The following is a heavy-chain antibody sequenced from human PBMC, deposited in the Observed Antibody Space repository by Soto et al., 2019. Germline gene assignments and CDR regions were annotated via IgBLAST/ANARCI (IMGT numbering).Heavy chain of an antibody. CDR2: IHYSGST. CDR3: ARQRYSSGWYVRHNDFDY. D-gene: IGHD6-19*01. CDR1: GGSISSYY. J-gene: IGHJ4*02. Sequence: PSETLSLTCTVSGGSISSYYWSWIRQPPGKGLEWIGYIHYSGSTNYSPSLKSRVTISVDTSKNQFSPKLSSVTAADTAVYYCARQRYSSGWYVRHNDFDYWGQGTLVTVSS. V-gene: IGHV4-59*08.